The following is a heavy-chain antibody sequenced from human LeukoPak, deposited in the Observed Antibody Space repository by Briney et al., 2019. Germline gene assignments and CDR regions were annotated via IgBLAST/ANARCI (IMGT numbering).Heavy chain of an antibody. CDR2: ISAYNGNT. CDR1: GYTFTSYG. Sequence: ASVKVSCKASGYTFTSYGISWVRQAPGQGLEWMGWISAYNGNTNYAQKLQGRVTMTTDTSTSTAYMELRSLGSDDTAVYYCARELYSYGQLDAFDIWGQGTMVTVSS. J-gene: IGHJ3*02. CDR3: ARELYSYGQLDAFDI. V-gene: IGHV1-18*01. D-gene: IGHD5-18*01.